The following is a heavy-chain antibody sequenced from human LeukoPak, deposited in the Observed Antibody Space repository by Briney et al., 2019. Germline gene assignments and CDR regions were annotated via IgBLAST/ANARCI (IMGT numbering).Heavy chain of an antibody. Sequence: SETLSLTCSVSGVSISSTTYYWGWIRQPPGKGLEWIGSMYHSGSTYYNPPLKSRVTISEDTSKNQFSLKLRSVTAADTAVYYCARGPRFGELLWHWFDPWGQGTLVTVSS. J-gene: IGHJ5*02. CDR1: GVSISSTTYY. D-gene: IGHD3-10*01. CDR3: ARGPRFGELLWHWFDP. CDR2: MYHSGST. V-gene: IGHV4-39*07.